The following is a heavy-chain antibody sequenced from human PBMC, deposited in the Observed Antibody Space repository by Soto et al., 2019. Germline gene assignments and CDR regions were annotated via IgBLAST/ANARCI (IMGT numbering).Heavy chain of an antibody. D-gene: IGHD2-15*01. CDR1: GYTFTSYG. Sequence: ASVKVSCKASGYTFTSYGISWVRQAPGQGLEWMGWISAYNGNTNYAQKLQGRVTMTTDTSTSTAYMELRSLRSDDTAVYYCARAHRKGGDKDLNWFDTWGQGTLGTVSS. CDR2: ISAYNGNT. J-gene: IGHJ5*02. CDR3: ARAHRKGGDKDLNWFDT. V-gene: IGHV1-18*04.